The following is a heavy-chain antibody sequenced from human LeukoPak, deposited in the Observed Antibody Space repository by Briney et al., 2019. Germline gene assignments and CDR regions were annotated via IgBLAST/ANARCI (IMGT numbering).Heavy chain of an antibody. D-gene: IGHD3-3*01. Sequence: PGGSLRLSCAASGFTFSYWMSWVRQAPGKGLEWVSAISGSGGSTYYADSVKGRFTISRDNSKNTLYLQMNSLRAEDTAVYYCAKDQTIFGVVIMGDFDYWGQGTLVTVSS. J-gene: IGHJ4*02. CDR1: GFTFSYW. CDR2: ISGSGGST. CDR3: AKDQTIFGVVIMGDFDY. V-gene: IGHV3-23*01.